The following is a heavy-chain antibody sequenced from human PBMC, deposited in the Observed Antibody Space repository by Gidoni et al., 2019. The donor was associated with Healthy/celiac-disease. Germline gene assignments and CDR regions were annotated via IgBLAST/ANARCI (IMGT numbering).Heavy chain of an antibody. CDR2: IYSGGRT. CDR3: ARERAVAGGWFDP. CDR1: GFPVSSNY. J-gene: IGHJ5*02. D-gene: IGHD6-19*01. V-gene: IGHV3-66*01. Sequence: EVQLVESVGGLVQPGGSLSLSCAASGFPVSSNYMSWVRQAPGKGLEWVSVIYSGGRTYYADSVKGRFTISRENSKNTLYLQMNSLRAEDTAVYYCARERAVAGGWFDPWGQGTLVTVSS.